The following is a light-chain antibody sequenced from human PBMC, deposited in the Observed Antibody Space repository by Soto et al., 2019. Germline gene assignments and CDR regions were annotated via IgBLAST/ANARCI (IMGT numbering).Light chain of an antibody. CDR1: QSLSRW. CDR2: DVS. J-gene: IGKJ2*01. CDR3: QHYNGYPYA. V-gene: IGKV1-5*01. Sequence: DIQMTQSPSTLSASVGDRVTITCRASQSLSRWLAWYQQKPGKAPKLLIYDVSSLESGVPSRFSGSGSGTEFTLTIDSLQHDDFAVYYCQHYNGYPYAFGQGTQLVIK.